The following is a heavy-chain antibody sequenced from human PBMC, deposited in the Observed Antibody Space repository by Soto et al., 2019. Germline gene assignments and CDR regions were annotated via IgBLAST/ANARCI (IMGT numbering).Heavy chain of an antibody. J-gene: IGHJ5*02. CDR3: ARVIVATTQHNWFDP. CDR2: IYYSGST. Sequence: TLSLTSTVSGGSVSSSSHYWGWFRQPPGKGLEWIGYIYYSGSTYYNPSLKSRVTISVDTSKNQFSLKLSSVTAADTAVYYCARVIVATTQHNWFDPWGQGTLVTVSS. D-gene: IGHD5-12*01. CDR1: GGSVSSSSHY. V-gene: IGHV4-31*03.